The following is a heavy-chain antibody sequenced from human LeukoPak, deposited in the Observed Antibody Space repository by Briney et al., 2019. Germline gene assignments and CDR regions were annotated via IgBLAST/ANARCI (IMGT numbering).Heavy chain of an antibody. CDR1: GFTVSSNY. CDR3: ARDRSYDFWSGYSLLGYYYYGMDV. CDR2: IYSGGST. D-gene: IGHD3-3*01. Sequence: GGSLRLSCAASGFTVSSNYMSWVRQAPGKGLEWVPVIYSGGSTYYADSVKGRFTISRDNSKNTLYLQMNSLRAEDTAVYYCARDRSYDFWSGYSLLGYYYYGMDVWGQGTTVTVSS. V-gene: IGHV3-53*01. J-gene: IGHJ6*02.